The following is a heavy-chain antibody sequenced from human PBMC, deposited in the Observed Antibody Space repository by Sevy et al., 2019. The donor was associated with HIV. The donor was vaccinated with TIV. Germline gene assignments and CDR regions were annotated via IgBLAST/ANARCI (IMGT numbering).Heavy chain of an antibody. J-gene: IGHJ5*02. V-gene: IGHV3-30-3*01. CDR1: GFTFSSYT. CDR3: ARGIAVTLSNWFDP. Sequence: GSLRLSCAASGFTFSSYTMHWVRQAPGKGLEWVSVISHDGNNKYYADSVKGRFTISRDNSKNTLYLQMNSLRAEDTAVYYCARGIAVTLSNWFDPWGQGSLVTVSS. D-gene: IGHD6-19*01. CDR2: ISHDGNNK.